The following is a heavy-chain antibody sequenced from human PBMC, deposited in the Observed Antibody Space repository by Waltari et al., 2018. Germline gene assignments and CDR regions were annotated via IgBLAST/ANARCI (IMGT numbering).Heavy chain of an antibody. CDR3: AKRSRDRSGWFDY. CDR2: VSDRGDST. Sequence: EVQLLESGGGLVQPGGSLRLSCAASAFTFSTYAMSLVRQAPGKGLEWVSAVSDRGDSTYYADSVKGRFSISRDNSKNTLYLQMNSLRAEDTAIYYCAKRSRDRSGWFDYWGQGTLVTVSS. D-gene: IGHD6-19*01. J-gene: IGHJ4*02. V-gene: IGHV3-23*01. CDR1: AFTFSTYA.